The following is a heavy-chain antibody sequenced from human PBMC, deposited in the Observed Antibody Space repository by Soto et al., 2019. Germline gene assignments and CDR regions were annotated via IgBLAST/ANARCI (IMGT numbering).Heavy chain of an antibody. CDR2: ISGSDDST. J-gene: IGHJ4*02. Sequence: PGGSLRLSCAASGFTFSSYAMSWARQAPGKGLEWVSVISGSDDSTFYADSVKGRFTISRDSSKNTLYLQMNSLRAEDTAVYYCAKLGQHLDIYFGYWGMGTLVTVSS. V-gene: IGHV3-23*01. CDR3: AKLGQHLDIYFGY. D-gene: IGHD6-13*01. CDR1: GFTFSSYA.